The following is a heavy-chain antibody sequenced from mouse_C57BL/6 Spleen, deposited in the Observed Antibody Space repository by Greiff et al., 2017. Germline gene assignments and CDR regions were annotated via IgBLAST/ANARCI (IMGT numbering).Heavy chain of an antibody. Sequence: QVQLQQPGAELVMPGASVKLSCKASGYTFTSYWMHWVKKRPGQGLEWIGEIDPSDSYTNYNQKFKGKSTLTVDKSSSTAYMQLSSLTSEDSAVYYGARGSKPYAMDYWGQGTSVTVSS. J-gene: IGHJ4*01. D-gene: IGHD2-5*01. V-gene: IGHV1-69*01. CDR3: ARGSKPYAMDY. CDR2: IDPSDSYT. CDR1: GYTFTSYW.